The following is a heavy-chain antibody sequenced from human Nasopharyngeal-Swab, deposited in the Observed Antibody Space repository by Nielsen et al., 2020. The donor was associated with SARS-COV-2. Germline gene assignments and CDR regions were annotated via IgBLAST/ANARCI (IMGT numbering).Heavy chain of an antibody. CDR3: ARTYYYDSSGSEN. Sequence: WIRQPPGKALEWLAHIFSNDEKSYSTSLKSRLTISKDTSKSQVVLTMTNMDPVDTATYYCARTYYYDSSGSENWGQGTLVTVYS. V-gene: IGHV2-26*01. J-gene: IGHJ4*02. D-gene: IGHD3-22*01. CDR2: IFSNDEK.